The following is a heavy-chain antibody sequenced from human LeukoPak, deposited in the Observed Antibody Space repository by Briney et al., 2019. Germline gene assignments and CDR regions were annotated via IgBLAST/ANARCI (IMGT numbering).Heavy chain of an antibody. CDR1: GFTFSSYS. V-gene: IGHV3-21*01. Sequence: PGGSLRLSCAASGFTFSSYSMNWVRQAPGKGLEWVSSISSSSYIYYADSVKGRFTISRDNAKNSLYLQMNSLRAEDTAVYYCARDSYCPNDVCFDYWGQGVLVTVS. CDR2: ISSSSYI. D-gene: IGHD2-8*01. CDR3: ARDSYCPNDVCFDY. J-gene: IGHJ4*02.